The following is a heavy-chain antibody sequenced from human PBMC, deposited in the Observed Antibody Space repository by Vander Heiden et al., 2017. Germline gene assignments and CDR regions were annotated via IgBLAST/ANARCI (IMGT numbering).Heavy chain of an antibody. CDR2: ISSSSSYI. V-gene: IGHV3-21*01. CDR1: GLTFSSYS. CDR3: ARDLFTSYYYYGMDV. J-gene: IGHJ6*02. Sequence: EVQLVESGGGLVKPGGSLTLSCAASGLTFSSYSMNWVRQAPGKGLEWVASISSSSSYIYYADSVKGRFTISRDNAKNSLYLQMNSLRAEDTAVYYCARDLFTSYYYYGMDVWGQGTTVTVSS. D-gene: IGHD3-10*01.